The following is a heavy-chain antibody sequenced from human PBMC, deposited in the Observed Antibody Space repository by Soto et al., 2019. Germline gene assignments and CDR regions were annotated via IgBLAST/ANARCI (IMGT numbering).Heavy chain of an antibody. CDR3: ARGGGVGVAGSAAFDM. Sequence: QVQLVQSGAEVKKPGASVKVSCKASGYTFTSHDINWVRQAAGQGLEWMGWMNPDSGDAGFAQKFQGRVTMTRDTSTSTVFMELSGLTSEDTAVFYCARGGGVGVAGSAAFDMWGQGTLVTVSS. J-gene: IGHJ3*02. CDR1: GYTFTSHD. D-gene: IGHD3-3*01. V-gene: IGHV1-8*01. CDR2: MNPDSGDA.